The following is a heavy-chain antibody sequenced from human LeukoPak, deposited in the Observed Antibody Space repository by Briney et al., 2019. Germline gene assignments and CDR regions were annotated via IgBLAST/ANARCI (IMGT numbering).Heavy chain of an antibody. V-gene: IGHV3-21*01. CDR1: GFTFSSYS. CDR2: ISSSSGYI. J-gene: IGHJ4*02. D-gene: IGHD6-13*01. CDR3: ARERGSIAAAGTPYFAY. Sequence: GGSLRLSCAASGFTFSSYSMNWVRQAPGKGLEWVSSISSSSGYIYYADSVKGRFTISRDNAKNSLYLQMNSLRAEDTAVYYCARERGSIAAAGTPYFAYWGQGTLVTVSS.